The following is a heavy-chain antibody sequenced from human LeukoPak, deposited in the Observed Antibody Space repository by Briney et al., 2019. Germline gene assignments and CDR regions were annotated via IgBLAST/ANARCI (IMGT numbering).Heavy chain of an antibody. CDR1: GFTFSSYG. CDR2: ISSYSDSV. D-gene: IGHD5-12*01. CDR3: ARAMRSGYDY. V-gene: IGHV3-48*02. Sequence: GGSLRLSCAASGFTFSSYGMNWVRQAPGKRLEWVSYISSYSDSVYYADSVKGRFTISRDSAENSLYLQMNSLRDEDTAVYYCARAMRSGYDYWGQGTLVTVSS. J-gene: IGHJ4*02.